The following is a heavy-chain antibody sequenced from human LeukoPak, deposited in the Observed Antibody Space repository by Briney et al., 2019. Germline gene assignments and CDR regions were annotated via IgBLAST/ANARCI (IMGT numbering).Heavy chain of an antibody. D-gene: IGHD3-22*01. J-gene: IGHJ4*02. Sequence: ASVKVSCKASGYTFTGYYMHWVRQAPGQGLEWMGWINPNSGGTNYAQKFQGRVTMTRDTSISTAYMELSRLRSDDTAVYYCARVGYYYDSSGYYYGYWDQGTLVTVSS. CDR1: GYTFTGYY. V-gene: IGHV1-2*02. CDR3: ARVGYYYDSSGYYYGY. CDR2: INPNSGGT.